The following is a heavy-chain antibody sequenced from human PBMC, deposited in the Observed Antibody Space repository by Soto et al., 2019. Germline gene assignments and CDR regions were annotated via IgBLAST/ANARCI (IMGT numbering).Heavy chain of an antibody. CDR2: IYYSGGT. CDR1: GGSISSYY. J-gene: IGHJ4*02. CDR3: ARESRSWYGSIWDY. Sequence: QVQLQESGPGLVKPSETLSLTCTVSGGSISSYYWSWIRQPPGKGLEWIGYIYYSGGTNYNPSLKCRVTISVDTSKNQFSLKLSSVTAADTAVYYCARESRSWYGSIWDYWGQGTLVTVSS. D-gene: IGHD6-13*01. V-gene: IGHV4-59*12.